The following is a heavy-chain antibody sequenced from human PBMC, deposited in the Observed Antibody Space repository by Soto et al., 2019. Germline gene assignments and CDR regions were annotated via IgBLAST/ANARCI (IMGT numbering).Heavy chain of an antibody. J-gene: IGHJ3*02. CDR1: GFTFSSYE. D-gene: IGHD1-26*01. V-gene: IGHV3-48*03. CDR2: ISSSGSTI. CDR3: ASVPGASQTFDI. Sequence: GGSLRLSCAASGFTFSSYEMNWVRQAPGKGLEWVSYISSSGSTIYYADSVKGRFTISRDNAKNSLYLQMNSLRAEDTAVYYCASVPGASQTFDIWGQGTMVTVSS.